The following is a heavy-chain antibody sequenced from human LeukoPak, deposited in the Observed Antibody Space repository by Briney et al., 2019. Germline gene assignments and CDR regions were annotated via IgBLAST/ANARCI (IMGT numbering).Heavy chain of an antibody. Sequence: GGALRLSSAASGFTFSDSAIHWVRQASGKGVEGVGRIRNKANTYATAYAASVNGRFTISRDDSKNTAYLQMNSLTTEDTAMYYCIRLGYCSPGVCYFDYWGQGTLVTVSS. D-gene: IGHD2-8*01. CDR2: IRNKANTYAT. CDR1: GFTFSDSA. CDR3: IRLGYCSPGVCYFDY. J-gene: IGHJ4*02. V-gene: IGHV3-73*01.